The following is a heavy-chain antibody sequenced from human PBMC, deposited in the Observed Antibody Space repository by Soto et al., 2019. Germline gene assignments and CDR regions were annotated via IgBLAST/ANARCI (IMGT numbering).Heavy chain of an antibody. D-gene: IGHD6-19*01. J-gene: IGHJ6*02. CDR3: ASSVAKFYYGGMDV. Sequence: QVQLVQSGAEVKKPGSSVKVSCKASGGTFSSYAISWVRQEPGQGLEWMGGIIPIFGTANYAQKFQGRVTITADETASKANMELSSRRSEDTAVYFCASSVAKFYYGGMDVWGPGTPVTVSS. CDR2: IIPIFGTA. V-gene: IGHV1-69*12. CDR1: GGTFSSYA.